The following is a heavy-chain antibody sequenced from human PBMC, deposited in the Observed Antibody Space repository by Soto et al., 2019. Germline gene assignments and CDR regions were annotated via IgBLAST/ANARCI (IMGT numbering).Heavy chain of an antibody. D-gene: IGHD5-18*01. V-gene: IGHV4-34*01. Sequence: QVQLQQWGAGLLKPSETLSLTCAVYGGSFSGYYWTWIRQPPGKGLEWIGELNHSGSTNCNPSLKSLVTLSLETSKSKFTRKRSTVTAAVTAVYYCGRASIKRGYSYGHGYWGRVTLVTVSS. CDR1: GGSFSGYY. CDR2: LNHSGST. CDR3: GRASIKRGYSYGHGY. J-gene: IGHJ4*02.